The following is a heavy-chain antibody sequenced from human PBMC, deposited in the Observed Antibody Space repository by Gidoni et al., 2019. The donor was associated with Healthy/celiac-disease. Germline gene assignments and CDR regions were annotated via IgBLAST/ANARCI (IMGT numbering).Heavy chain of an antibody. V-gene: IGHV1-69*08. CDR1: GGTFSSYT. J-gene: IGHJ4*02. Sequence: QVQLVQSGAEVKKPVSSVKVSCKASGGTFSSYTISWVRQAPGQGLEWMGRIIPILGIANYAQKVQGRVTITADKSTSTAYMELSSLRSEDTAVYYCARDRNGVGGGNYWGQGTLVTVSS. D-gene: IGHD2-8*01. CDR2: IIPILGIA. CDR3: ARDRNGVGGGNY.